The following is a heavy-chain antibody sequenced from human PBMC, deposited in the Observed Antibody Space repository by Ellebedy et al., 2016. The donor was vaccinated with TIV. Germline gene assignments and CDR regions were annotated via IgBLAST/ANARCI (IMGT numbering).Heavy chain of an antibody. CDR1: GYPFATYG. V-gene: IGHV1-18*04. D-gene: IGHD3-10*01. CDR3: ATGRSMIRGFDY. CDR2: VSAYNGDI. Sequence: AASVKVSCKASGYPFATYGFTWVRQAPGQGLEWMGWVSAYNGDIKYAQKFQDRVTMTTDTSTSSGYMELRSLRSDDTAVYFCATGRSMIRGFDYWGQGTLVTVSS. J-gene: IGHJ4*02.